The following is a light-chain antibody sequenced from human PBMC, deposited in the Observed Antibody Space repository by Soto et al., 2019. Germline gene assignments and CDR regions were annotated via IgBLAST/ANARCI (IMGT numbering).Light chain of an antibody. CDR2: GAS. CDR3: QHYNNWPPSIT. CDR1: QSIGSN. J-gene: IGKJ5*01. V-gene: IGKV3-15*01. Sequence: EIVMTQSPATLSVSPGERATLSCGASQSIGSNLAWYQQKPGQAPRLLSYGASTRATGIPARFSGSGSGTEFTLTISSLQSEDFAVYYCQHYNNWPPSITFGQGTRLEIK.